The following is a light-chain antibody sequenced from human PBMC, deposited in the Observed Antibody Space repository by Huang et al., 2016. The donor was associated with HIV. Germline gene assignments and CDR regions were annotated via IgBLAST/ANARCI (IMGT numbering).Light chain of an antibody. J-gene: IGKJ3*01. CDR2: AAS. CDR1: QTITSF. V-gene: IGKV1-39*01. CDR3: QQSSSTPFT. Sequence: DIQMTQSPSSLSASVGDRVTITCRASQTITSFLNWYQQKPGKAPKLLISAASSLQSGVPSRFSGSGSGTSFTLTINTLQPEDFATYYCQQSSSTPFTFGPGTRVDIK.